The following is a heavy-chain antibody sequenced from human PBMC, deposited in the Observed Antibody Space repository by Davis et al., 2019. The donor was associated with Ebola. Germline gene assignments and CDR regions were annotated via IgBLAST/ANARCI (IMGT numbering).Heavy chain of an antibody. CDR3: ARDIFWSGPPHY. D-gene: IGHD3-3*01. CDR1: GYTFSTYF. Sequence: ASVKVSCKASGYTFSTYFVHWVRQAPGQGLEWMGWINPNNAATNYAQNFQGRVTMTRDTSISTAYMELSRLRSDDTAVYYCARDIFWSGPPHYWGQGTLVTVSS. J-gene: IGHJ4*02. CDR2: INPNNAAT. V-gene: IGHV1-2*02.